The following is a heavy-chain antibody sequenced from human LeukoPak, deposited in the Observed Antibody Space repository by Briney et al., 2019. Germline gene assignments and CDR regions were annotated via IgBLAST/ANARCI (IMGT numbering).Heavy chain of an antibody. CDR2: IYYSGRT. CDR3: ARGLQWELLGAFDI. CDR1: GGSFSGYY. J-gene: IGHJ3*02. Sequence: KPSETLSLTCAVYGGSFSGYYWSWIRQPPGKGLEWIGYIYYSGRTNYNPSLKSRVTISVDTSKNQFSLKLRSVTAADTAVYYCARGLQWELLGAFDIWGQGTMVTVSS. D-gene: IGHD1-26*01. V-gene: IGHV4-59*01.